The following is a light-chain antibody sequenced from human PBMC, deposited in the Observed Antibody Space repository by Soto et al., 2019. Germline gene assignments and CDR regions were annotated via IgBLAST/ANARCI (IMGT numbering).Light chain of an antibody. CDR1: QSVRTY. V-gene: IGKV3-11*01. CDR2: DAS. CDR3: QQRSNWPPTGLT. J-gene: IGKJ4*01. Sequence: EIVLTQSPATLSLSPGERATLSCRASQSVRTYLAWYQQKPGQAPRLLIYDASNRATGIPARFGGSGAGTDFILTIISLEPEDFAVYYCQQRSNWPPTGLTFGGGTKVEIK.